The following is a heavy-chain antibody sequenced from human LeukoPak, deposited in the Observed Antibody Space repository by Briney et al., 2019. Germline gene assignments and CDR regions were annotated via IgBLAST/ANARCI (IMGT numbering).Heavy chain of an antibody. CDR2: VYYSGST. Sequence: PSETLSLTCTVSGGSIRNYYWSWIRQPPGKGLEWIGYVYYSGSTDYNPSLKSRVTISVDTSKNQFSLKLSSVTAADTAVYYCARDSGTTGEVKFDPWGQGTLVTVSS. D-gene: IGHD3-10*01. J-gene: IGHJ5*02. V-gene: IGHV4-59*12. CDR3: ARDSGTTGEVKFDP. CDR1: GGSIRNYY.